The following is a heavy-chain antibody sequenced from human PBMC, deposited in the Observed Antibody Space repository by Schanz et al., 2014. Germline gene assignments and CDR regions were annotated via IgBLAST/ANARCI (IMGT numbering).Heavy chain of an antibody. J-gene: IGHJ2*01. CDR1: GYTTVTDYY. Sequence: QVQLVQSGAEVKKPGASVKVSCKASGYTTVTDYYIHWVRQAPGQGLEWMGWINPNSGDTNYAQKFQGWVTMTRDTSISTAYMEVSRLKSDDTAVYYCARLSVAGRPHVNYWYFDLWGRGTLVTVSS. CDR2: INPNSGDT. CDR3: ARLSVAGRPHVNYWYFDL. D-gene: IGHD6-19*01. V-gene: IGHV1-2*04.